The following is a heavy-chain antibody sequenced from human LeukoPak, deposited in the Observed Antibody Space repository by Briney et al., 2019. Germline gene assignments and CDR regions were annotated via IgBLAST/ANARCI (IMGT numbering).Heavy chain of an antibody. CDR2: INDSGST. CDR3: ARVDTAMVGYGMDV. D-gene: IGHD5-18*01. Sequence: SETLSLTCAVYGGSFSAYYWSWIRQPPGKGLEWVGEINDSGSTNYNPSLKSRVAISVDTSKNQFSLKLSSVTAADTAVYYCARVDTAMVGYGMDVWGQGTTVTVSS. CDR1: GGSFSAYY. V-gene: IGHV4-34*01. J-gene: IGHJ6*02.